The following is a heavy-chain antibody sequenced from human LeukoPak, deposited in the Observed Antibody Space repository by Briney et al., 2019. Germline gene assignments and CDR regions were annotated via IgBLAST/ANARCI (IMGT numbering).Heavy chain of an antibody. Sequence: SETLSLTCTVSGGSISSSSYYWGWIRQPPGKGLEWIGTIYHSGSTYYNPSLKSRITISVDTSKNQFSLQLTSVTAADTAVYYCGREGIRGPMDVWGKGTTVTVSS. CDR1: GGSISSSSYY. J-gene: IGHJ6*03. D-gene: IGHD4-17*01. V-gene: IGHV4-39*07. CDR2: IYHSGST. CDR3: GREGIRGPMDV.